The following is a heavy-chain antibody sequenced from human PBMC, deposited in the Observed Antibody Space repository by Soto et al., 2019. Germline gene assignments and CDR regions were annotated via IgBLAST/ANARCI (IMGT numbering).Heavy chain of an antibody. D-gene: IGHD1-1*01. CDR3: ARGADAYKNGY. CDR1: GGSFSGFY. V-gene: IGHV4-59*01. Sequence: SETLSLTCAVYGGSFSGFYWSWIRQPPGKGLEWIGYIHYSGSITYNPSLKSRVTFSVDTPKNQFSLKLSSVTAADTAVYYCARGADAYKNGYWGQGILVTVSS. CDR2: IHYSGSI. J-gene: IGHJ4*02.